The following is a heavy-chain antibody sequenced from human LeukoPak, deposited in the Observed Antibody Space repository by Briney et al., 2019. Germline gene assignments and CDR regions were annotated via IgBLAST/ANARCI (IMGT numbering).Heavy chain of an antibody. D-gene: IGHD6-6*01. Sequence: GGSLGLSCAASGFTFSSYGMHWVRQAPGKGLEGGAFIRYDGSNKYYADSVRGRFTISRDNSKNTLYLQMNSLRAEDTAVYYCAKGSGEARDYWGQGTLVTVSS. CDR3: AKGSGEARDY. CDR2: IRYDGSNK. J-gene: IGHJ4*02. CDR1: GFTFSSYG. V-gene: IGHV3-30*02.